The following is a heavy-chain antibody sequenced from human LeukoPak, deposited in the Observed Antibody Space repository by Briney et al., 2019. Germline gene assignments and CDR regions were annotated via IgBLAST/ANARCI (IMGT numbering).Heavy chain of an antibody. J-gene: IGHJ5*02. D-gene: IGHD3-22*01. V-gene: IGHV1-8*01. Sequence: GSVKVSCKASGYTFTSYDINWVRQATGQGLEWMGWMNPNSGNTGYAQKFQGRVTMTRNTSISTAYMELSSLRSEDTAVYYCARTLYDSSACYLFDPWGQGTLVTVSS. CDR1: GYTFTSYD. CDR2: MNPNSGNT. CDR3: ARTLYDSSACYLFDP.